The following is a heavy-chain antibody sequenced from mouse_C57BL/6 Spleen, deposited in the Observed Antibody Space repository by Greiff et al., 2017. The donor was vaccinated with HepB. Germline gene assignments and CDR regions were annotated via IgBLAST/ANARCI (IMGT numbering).Heavy chain of an antibody. CDR3: ARSGLNWDFDY. CDR2: IYTGDGDT. CDR1: GYAFSSSW. J-gene: IGHJ2*01. D-gene: IGHD4-1*01. V-gene: IGHV1-82*01. Sequence: VQLQQSGPELVKPGASVKISCKASGYAFSSSWMNWVKQRPGKGLEWIGRIYTGDGDTNYNGKFKGKATLTADKSSSTAYMQLSSLTSEDSAVYCCARSGLNWDFDYWGQGTTLTVSS.